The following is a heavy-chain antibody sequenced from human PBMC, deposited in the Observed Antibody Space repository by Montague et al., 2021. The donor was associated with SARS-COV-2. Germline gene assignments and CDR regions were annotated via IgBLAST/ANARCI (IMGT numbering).Heavy chain of an antibody. D-gene: IGHD3-9*01. CDR1: GFSLSARGVG. CDR3: AHTNASSGYRWFDP. V-gene: IGHV2-5*02. CDR2: IYWDDDE. J-gene: IGHJ5*02. Sequence: PALVTPTQTLTLTCTFSGFSLSARGVGVGWIRQPPGKALEWLALIYWDDDERYSPSLESRLTINKDNSKNQVVLTMTKMAPVDTATYYCAHTNASSGYRWFDPWGQGTPVTVSS.